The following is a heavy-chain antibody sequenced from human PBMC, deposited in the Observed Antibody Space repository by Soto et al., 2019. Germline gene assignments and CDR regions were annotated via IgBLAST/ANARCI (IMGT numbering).Heavy chain of an antibody. J-gene: IGHJ4*02. D-gene: IGHD3-22*01. CDR3: ARASITMIVG. V-gene: IGHV4-59*08. CDR2: IYYSGST. CDR1: GGSISSYY. Sequence: SETLSLTCTVSGGSISSYYWSWIRQPPGKGLEWIGYIYYSGSTNYNPSLKSRVTISVDTSKNQFSLKLSSVTAADTAVYYCARASITMIVGWGQGTLVTVSS.